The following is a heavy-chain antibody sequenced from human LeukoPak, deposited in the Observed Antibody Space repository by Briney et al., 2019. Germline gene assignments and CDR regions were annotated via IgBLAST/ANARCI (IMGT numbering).Heavy chain of an antibody. CDR1: GFAFSSYA. J-gene: IGHJ4*02. D-gene: IGHD6-19*01. CDR3: AKDSRGVDQWLVPRNDF. Sequence: GGSLRLSCAASGFAFSSYAMSWVRQAPGKGLEWVSAISGSGRDTFHADSVKGRFTISRDNSKDTLYLQMNSLRLEDTAVYYCAKDSRGVDQWLVPRNDFWGQGTLVTVSS. CDR2: ISGSGRDT. V-gene: IGHV3-23*01.